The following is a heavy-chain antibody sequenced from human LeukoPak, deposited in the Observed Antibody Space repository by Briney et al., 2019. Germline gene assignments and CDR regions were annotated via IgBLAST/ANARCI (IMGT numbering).Heavy chain of an antibody. J-gene: IGHJ5*02. CDR2: ISAYNGDT. Sequence: ASVKVSCKASGYPFTSYYINWVRQAPGQGLEWMGWISAYNGDTNYAQNFQGRVTMTTDTSTDTAYMEMRSLRSDDTAVYYCARDGLSYTNPNNWFDPWGQGTLATVSS. CDR3: ARDGLSYTNPNNWFDP. V-gene: IGHV1-18*01. D-gene: IGHD2-2*02. CDR1: GYPFTSYY.